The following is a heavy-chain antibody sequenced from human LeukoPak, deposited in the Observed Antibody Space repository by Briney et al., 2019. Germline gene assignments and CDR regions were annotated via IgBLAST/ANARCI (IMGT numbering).Heavy chain of an antibody. D-gene: IGHD6-19*01. V-gene: IGHV1-2*02. Sequence: ASVKVSCKASGYSFTGYDMHWVRQAPGQGLEWMGWINPNSGGTNYAQKFQGRVTMTRDTSISTAYMELSRLRSDDTAVYYCARDVFSGWIGEDPFYFDYWGQGTLVTVSS. CDR2: INPNSGGT. CDR3: ARDVFSGWIGEDPFYFDY. J-gene: IGHJ4*02. CDR1: GYSFTGYD.